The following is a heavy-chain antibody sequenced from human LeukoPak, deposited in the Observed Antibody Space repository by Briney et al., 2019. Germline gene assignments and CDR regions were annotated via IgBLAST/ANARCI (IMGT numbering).Heavy chain of an antibody. J-gene: IGHJ4*02. D-gene: IGHD6-19*01. CDR1: GFTFNNYG. CDR2: INWNGGST. CDR3: ARDPSSGWPDY. Sequence: PGGSLRLSCAVSGFTFNNYGMSWVRQAPGKGLEWVSGINWNGGSTGYADSVKGRFTISRDNAKNSLYLQMNSLRAEDTALYYCARDPSSGWPDYWGQGTLVTVSS. V-gene: IGHV3-20*04.